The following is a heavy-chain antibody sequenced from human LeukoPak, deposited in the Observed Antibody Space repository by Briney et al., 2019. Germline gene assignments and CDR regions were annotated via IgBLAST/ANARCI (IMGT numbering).Heavy chain of an antibody. D-gene: IGHD3-10*01. Sequence: PGGSLRLSCAASGFTFSSYGMHWVRQAPGKGLEWVAFIRYDGSNKYYADSVKGRFTISRDNSKNTLYLQMNSLRAEDTAVYYCAKRLAYSGSYFLDYWGQGTLVTVSS. CDR3: AKRLAYSGSYFLDY. J-gene: IGHJ4*02. CDR1: GFTFSSYG. CDR2: IRYDGSNK. V-gene: IGHV3-30*02.